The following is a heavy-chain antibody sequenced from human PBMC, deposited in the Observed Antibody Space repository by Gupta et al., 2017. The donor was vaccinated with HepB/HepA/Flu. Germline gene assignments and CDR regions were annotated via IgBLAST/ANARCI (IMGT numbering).Heavy chain of an antibody. CDR2: INQSGSP. CDR1: GGAFRGYS. D-gene: IGHD1-26*01. J-gene: IGHJ4*02. V-gene: IGHV4-34*01. Sequence: QVQVQQWGAGLLKPSETLSLTCGVSGGAFRGYSWTWIRQPPRKGLEWIGEINQSGSPNYNPSLKSRVTTSVDASKDQISLKLSSVTAADTAVYFCAFHSGNFQYFYWGQGTLVTVSS. CDR3: AFHSGNFQYFY.